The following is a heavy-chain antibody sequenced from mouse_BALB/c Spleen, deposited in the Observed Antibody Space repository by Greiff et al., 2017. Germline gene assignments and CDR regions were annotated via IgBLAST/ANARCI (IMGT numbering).Heavy chain of an antibody. CDR3: ARDRGGTIFDY. CDR1: GFTFSSYG. J-gene: IGHJ2*01. Sequence: EVQVVGSGGGLVQPGGSLKLSCAASGFTFSSYGMSWVRQTPDKRLELVATINSNGGSTYYPDSVKGRFTISRDNAKNTLYLQMSSLKSEDTAMYYCARDRGGTIFDYWGQGTTLTVSS. D-gene: IGHD4-1*01. V-gene: IGHV5-6-3*01. CDR2: INSNGGST.